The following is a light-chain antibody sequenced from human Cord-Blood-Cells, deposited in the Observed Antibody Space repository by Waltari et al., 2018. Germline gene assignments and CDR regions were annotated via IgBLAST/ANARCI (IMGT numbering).Light chain of an antibody. J-gene: IGLJ3*02. CDR1: SSDFGSYNL. CDR3: CSYAGSSTLV. CDR2: EGS. V-gene: IGLV2-23*01. Sequence: QFALTQPAALAGSPRQSIAIPCTGTSSDFGSYNLVSWYQQHPGKAPKLMIYEGSKRPSGVSNRFSGSKSGNTASLTISGLQAEDEADYYCCSYAGSSTLVFGGGTKLTVL.